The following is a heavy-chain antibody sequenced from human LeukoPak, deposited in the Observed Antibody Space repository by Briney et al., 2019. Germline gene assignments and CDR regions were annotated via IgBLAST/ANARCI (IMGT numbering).Heavy chain of an antibody. J-gene: IGHJ3*01. CDR3: AADGEYAFQV. CDR2: IISDGITT. D-gene: IGHD2/OR15-2a*01. V-gene: IGHV3-74*01. CDR1: GLTFRSYT. Sequence: GGSLRLSCAASGLTFRSYTMNWVRQAPGKGLEWVSRIISDGITTTYADSVKGRFTISRDNAKNTMYLQMNSLRAEDTAVYYCAADGEYAFQVWGQGTMVTVSS.